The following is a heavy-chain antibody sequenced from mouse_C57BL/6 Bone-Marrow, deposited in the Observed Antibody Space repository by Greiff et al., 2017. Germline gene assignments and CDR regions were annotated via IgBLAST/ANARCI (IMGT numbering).Heavy chain of an antibody. V-gene: IGHV1-53*01. CDR2: INPSNGGT. D-gene: IGHD1-1*01. Sequence: QVQLQQPGTELVKPGASVKLSCKASGYTFTSYWMHWVKQRPGQGLEWIGNINPSNGGTNYNEKFKSKATLNVDKSSSTAYMQLSSLTSEYSAVYYCARTHYGSSYDYAMDYWGQGTSVTVSS. CDR1: GYTFTSYW. CDR3: ARTHYGSSYDYAMDY. J-gene: IGHJ4*01.